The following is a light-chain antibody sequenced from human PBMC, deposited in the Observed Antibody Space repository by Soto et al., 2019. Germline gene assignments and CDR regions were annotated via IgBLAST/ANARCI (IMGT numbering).Light chain of an antibody. V-gene: IGKV1-5*03. J-gene: IGKJ1*01. CDR1: QSISSW. CDR3: QQYTSPPWT. CDR2: KAS. Sequence: RMYQSPSAVSAYVRDRVTITCRASQSISSWLAWYQQKPGKAPNLLIYKASSLETGVPSRFSGSGSGTEFTLTVSSLQPDDFATYYSQQYTSPPWTFGQGTKV.